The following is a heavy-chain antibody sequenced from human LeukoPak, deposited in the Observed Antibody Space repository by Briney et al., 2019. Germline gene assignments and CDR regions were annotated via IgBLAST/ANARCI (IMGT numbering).Heavy chain of an antibody. J-gene: IGHJ3*02. D-gene: IGHD6-19*01. CDR3: ARQRSGWSYDAFDI. Sequence: ASVKVSCKASGYTFTGYHMHWVRQAPGQGLEWMGRINPNSGGTNYAQKFQGRVTMTRDTSISTAYTELSRLRSDDRAVYYCARQRSGWSYDAFDIWGQGTMVTVSS. V-gene: IGHV1-2*06. CDR1: GYTFTGYH. CDR2: INPNSGGT.